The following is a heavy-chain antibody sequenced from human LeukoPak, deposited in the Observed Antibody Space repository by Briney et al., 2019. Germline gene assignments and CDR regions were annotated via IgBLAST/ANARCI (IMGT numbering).Heavy chain of an antibody. V-gene: IGHV3-30*04. J-gene: IGHJ4*02. Sequence: PGGSLRLSCAASGFTLSSYAMHWVRQAPGKGLERVAVVSYDGSNKYYADSVKGRFTISRDNSKNTLYLQMNSLRAEDTAVYYCARDDYPVVPAAFDYWGLGTLVTVSS. CDR3: ARDDYPVVPAAFDY. D-gene: IGHD2-2*01. CDR2: VSYDGSNK. CDR1: GFTLSSYA.